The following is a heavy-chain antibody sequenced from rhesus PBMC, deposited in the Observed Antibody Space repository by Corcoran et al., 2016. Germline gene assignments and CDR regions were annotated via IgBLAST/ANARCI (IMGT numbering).Heavy chain of an antibody. D-gene: IGHD3-16*01. Sequence: QVQLQESGPGVVKPSETLSLTCAVSGGSISDSYRWSWIRQPPGKGLEWIGYIYGSSTSTNYNPSLTSRGTISKDTSKNQFSLKLSSVTAADTAVYYCARGGIGGSYYYFDYWGQGVLVTVSS. J-gene: IGHJ4*01. CDR2: IYGSSTST. CDR3: ARGGIGGSYYYFDY. V-gene: IGHV4S10*01. CDR1: GGSISDSYR.